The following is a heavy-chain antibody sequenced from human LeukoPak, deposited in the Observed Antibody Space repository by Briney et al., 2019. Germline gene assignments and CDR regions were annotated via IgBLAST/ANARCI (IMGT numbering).Heavy chain of an antibody. CDR2: INSDGSAT. Sequence: GGSLRLSCAASGFTFSSYWMSWVRQAPGKGLMWVSQINSDGSATSCADPVKGRCTISRDSAKNMLYLEMNSLRVEDTAVYFCTRDHGLDVWGQGTTVTVSS. V-gene: IGHV3-74*01. J-gene: IGHJ6*02. CDR3: TRDHGLDV. CDR1: GFTFSSYW.